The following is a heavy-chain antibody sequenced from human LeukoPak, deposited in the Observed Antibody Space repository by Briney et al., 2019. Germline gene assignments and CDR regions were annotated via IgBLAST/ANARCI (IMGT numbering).Heavy chain of an antibody. CDR1: GGSISNNNW. CDR3: AIKPPSGWFGTGWLDP. J-gene: IGHJ5*02. D-gene: IGHD3-10*01. Sequence: SETLSLNCSVSGGSISNNNWWRWVRGSPGKGLEWIGNIYHSGTTHYNPSLKSRATISVDKSKNQFSLKLNSVTAADTAVYYCAIKPPSGWFGTGWLDPWGQGTLVTVSS. CDR2: IYHSGTT. V-gene: IGHV4-4*02.